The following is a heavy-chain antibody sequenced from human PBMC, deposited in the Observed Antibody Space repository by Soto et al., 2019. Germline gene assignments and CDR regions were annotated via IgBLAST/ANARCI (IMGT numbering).Heavy chain of an antibody. CDR3: ASDLVGASDSYGLDV. CDR2: IWHDGNNK. V-gene: IGHV3-33*08. CDR1: GFTFSVYG. J-gene: IGHJ6*02. D-gene: IGHD1-26*01. Sequence: GGSLRLSCAASGFTFSVYGMHWVRQAPGKGLEWVAIIWHDGNNKYYADSVRGRFIISRDNSKSRLYLQMNSLRAEDTAVYYCASDLVGASDSYGLDVWGXGTPVNVSS.